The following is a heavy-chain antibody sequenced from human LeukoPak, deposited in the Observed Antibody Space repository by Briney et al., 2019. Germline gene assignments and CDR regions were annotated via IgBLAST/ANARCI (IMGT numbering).Heavy chain of an antibody. CDR3: ATTYYYGSGSSVEFDP. V-gene: IGHV4-59*08. D-gene: IGHD3-10*01. CDR1: GGSISSYY. J-gene: IGHJ5*02. Sequence: PSETLSLTCTVSGGSISSYYRSWIRQPPGKGLEWIGYIYYSGSTNYNPSLKSRVTISVDTSKNQFSLKLSSVTAADTAVYYCATTYYYGSGSSVEFDPWGQGTLVTVSS. CDR2: IYYSGST.